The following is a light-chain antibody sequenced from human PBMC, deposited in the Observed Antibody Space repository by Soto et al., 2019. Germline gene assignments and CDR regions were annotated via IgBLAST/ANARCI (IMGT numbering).Light chain of an antibody. V-gene: IGLV4-69*01. CDR3: QTWGPGPLVV. Sequence: QLVLTQSPSASASLGTSVKLTYTLSSGHSSYAIAWHQQQPEKGPRYLMKLNSDGSHNKGDGIPDRFSGSSSGAERYLTISSLQSEDEADYYCQTWGPGPLVVFGGGTKVTVL. J-gene: IGLJ2*01. CDR2: LNSDGSH. CDR1: SGHSSYA.